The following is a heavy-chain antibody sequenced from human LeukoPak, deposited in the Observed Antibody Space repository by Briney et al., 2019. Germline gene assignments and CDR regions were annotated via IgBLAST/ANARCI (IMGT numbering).Heavy chain of an antibody. CDR2: IYYSGST. CDR1: GYSISSGYY. CDR3: AKSGGYGLIDY. Sequence: PSETLSLTCTVSGYSISSGYYWGWIRQPPGKGLEWIGNIYYSGSTYYNESLESRVTISIDTSKNQFSLKLNSVTAADTAMYYCAKSGGYGLIDYWGQGTLVTVSS. J-gene: IGHJ4*02. D-gene: IGHD1-26*01. V-gene: IGHV4-38-2*02.